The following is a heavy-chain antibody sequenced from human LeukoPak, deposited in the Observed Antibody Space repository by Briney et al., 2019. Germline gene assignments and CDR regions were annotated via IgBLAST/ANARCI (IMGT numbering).Heavy chain of an antibody. CDR3: ARGGQLVDGNYYYYMDV. D-gene: IGHD6-6*01. J-gene: IGHJ6*03. V-gene: IGHV1-2*02. CDR1: GYTFTGYY. CDR2: INPNSGGT. Sequence: ASVKVSCKASGYTFTGYYIHWVRQAPGQGLEWMGWINPNSGGTNYAQKFQGRVTMTRDTSISTAYMELSRLRSDDTAVYYCARGGQLVDGNYYYYMDVWGKGTTVTVSS.